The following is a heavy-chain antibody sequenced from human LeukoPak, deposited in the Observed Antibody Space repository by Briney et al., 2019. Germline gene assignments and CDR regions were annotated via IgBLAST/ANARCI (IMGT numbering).Heavy chain of an antibody. V-gene: IGHV3-11*01. J-gene: IGHJ4*02. CDR2: ISSSGSTI. Sequence: GGSLRLSCAASGFTFSDYYMSWIRQAPGKGLEWVSYISSSGSTIYYADSVKGRFTISRDKAKNSLYLQMNSLRAEDTAVYYCARHQILWSDFDYWGQGTLVTVSS. D-gene: IGHD3-10*01. CDR3: ARHQILWSDFDY. CDR1: GFTFSDYY.